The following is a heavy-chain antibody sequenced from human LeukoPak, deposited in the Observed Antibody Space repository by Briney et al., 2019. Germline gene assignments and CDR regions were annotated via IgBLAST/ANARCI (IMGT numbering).Heavy chain of an antibody. CDR1: GFTFSDYY. V-gene: IGHV3-11*04. CDR3: ARDQRYDSSGYYPTSYYYYGMDV. CDR2: ISSSGSTI. D-gene: IGHD3-22*01. Sequence: PGGSLRLSCAASGFTFSDYYMSWIRQAPGKGLEWVSYISSSGSTIYYADSVKGRFTISRDNAKNSLYLQMNSLRAEDTAVYYCARDQRYDSSGYYPTSYYYYGMDVWGQGTTVTVSS. J-gene: IGHJ6*02.